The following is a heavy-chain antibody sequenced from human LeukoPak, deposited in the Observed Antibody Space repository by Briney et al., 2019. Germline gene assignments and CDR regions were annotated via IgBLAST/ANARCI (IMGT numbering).Heavy chain of an antibody. D-gene: IGHD4-17*01. V-gene: IGHV3-23*01. CDR1: GITASSYA. CDR2: ISGSGDRT. Sequence: PGGSLRLSCAASGITASSYAMTWVRQAPGKGLEWVSSISGSGDRTMYADSVKGRFTISRDNLKNTLYLQMNSLRAEDTALYHCAKDPNGDYIGAFDMWGQGTMVTVSS. J-gene: IGHJ3*02. CDR3: AKDPNGDYIGAFDM.